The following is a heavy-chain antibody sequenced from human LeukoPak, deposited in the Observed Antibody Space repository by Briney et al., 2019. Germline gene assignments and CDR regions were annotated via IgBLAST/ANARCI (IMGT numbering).Heavy chain of an antibody. V-gene: IGHV1-69*05. D-gene: IGHD2-2*01. CDR3: ARGYCSSTSCLPDAFDI. J-gene: IGHJ3*02. CDR2: IIPIFGTA. CDR1: GGTFSSYA. Sequence: ASVKVSCKASGGTFSSYAISWVRQAPGQGLEWMGGIIPIFGTANYAQKFQGRVTITTDESTSTAYMELSSLRSEDTAVYYCARGYCSSTSCLPDAFDIWGQGTMVTVSS.